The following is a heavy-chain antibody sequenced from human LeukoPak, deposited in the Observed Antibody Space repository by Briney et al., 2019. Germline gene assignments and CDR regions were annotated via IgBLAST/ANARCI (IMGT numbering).Heavy chain of an antibody. CDR3: ARDGGTYYYGSGRDPRFDP. D-gene: IGHD3-10*01. J-gene: IGHJ5*02. CDR2: ISAYNGNT. Sequence: ASVKVSCKASGYTFTSYGISWVRQAPGQGLEWMGWISAYNGNTNYAQKLQGRVTMTTDTSTSTAYMELRSLRSDDTAVYYCARDGGTYYYGSGRDPRFDPWGQGTPVTVSS. CDR1: GYTFTSYG. V-gene: IGHV1-18*04.